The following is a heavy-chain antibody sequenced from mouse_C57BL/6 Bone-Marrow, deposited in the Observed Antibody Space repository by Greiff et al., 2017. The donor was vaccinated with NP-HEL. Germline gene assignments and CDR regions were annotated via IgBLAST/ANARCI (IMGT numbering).Heavy chain of an antibody. CDR3: ARWGYGYDGPYFDY. J-gene: IGHJ2*01. D-gene: IGHD2-2*01. CDR2: INPYNGGT. Sequence: VQLQQSGPVLVKPGASVKMSCKASGYTFTDYYMNWVKQSHGKSLEWIGVINPYNGGTSYNQKFKGKATLTVDKSSSTAYMELNSLTSEDSAVYYCARWGYGYDGPYFDYWGQGTTLTVSS. CDR1: GYTFTDYY. V-gene: IGHV1-19*01.